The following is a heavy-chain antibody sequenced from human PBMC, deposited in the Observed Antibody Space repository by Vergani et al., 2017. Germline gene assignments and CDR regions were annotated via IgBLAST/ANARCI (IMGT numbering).Heavy chain of an antibody. Sequence: QLQLQESGPGLVKPSATLSLTCSVSGASIRSSNYYWGWIRQPPGKGLEWIASIYYSGITYYNPSLKSRVTISVETSKNQFSLKLSFVTAADTAVYFCARHSTVEWLVKLGWIDPWGQGILVTVSS. V-gene: IGHV4-39*01. CDR2: IYYSGIT. J-gene: IGHJ5*02. CDR1: GASIRSSNYY. D-gene: IGHD6-19*01. CDR3: ARHSTVEWLVKLGWIDP.